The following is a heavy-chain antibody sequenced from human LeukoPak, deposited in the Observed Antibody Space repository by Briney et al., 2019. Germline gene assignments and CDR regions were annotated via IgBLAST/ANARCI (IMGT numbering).Heavy chain of an antibody. J-gene: IGHJ4*02. CDR1: GFTFSSYA. D-gene: IGHD4-17*01. CDR3: AKDHSGDYWYFDY. Sequence: PGGSLRLSCAASGFTFSSYAMSGVGQAPGKGREGVSAISGSGGSTYYADSVKGRFTISRDNSKNTLYLQMNSLRAEDTAVYYCAKDHSGDYWYFDYWGQGTLVTVSS. CDR2: ISGSGGST. V-gene: IGHV3-23*01.